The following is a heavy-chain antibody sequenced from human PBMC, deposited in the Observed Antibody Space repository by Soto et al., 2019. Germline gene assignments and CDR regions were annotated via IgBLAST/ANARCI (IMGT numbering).Heavy chain of an antibody. V-gene: IGHV4-4*09. D-gene: IGHD3-16*01. Sequence: ASETLSLTCTVAGDSVRNQYWSWIRRPPGRGLEWIGYIYRSGSTKYNPSLKSRLTISVDTSKNQFSLKLSSVTAADTAVYYCARTLDYGHMDVWGKGTTVTVSS. CDR2: IYRSGST. CDR3: ARTLDYGHMDV. CDR1: GDSVRNQY. J-gene: IGHJ6*03.